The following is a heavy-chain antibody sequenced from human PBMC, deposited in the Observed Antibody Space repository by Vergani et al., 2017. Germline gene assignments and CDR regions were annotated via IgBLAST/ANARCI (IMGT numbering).Heavy chain of an antibody. J-gene: IGHJ5*02. CDR1: GGSMSGYY. CDR3: GRVADFYGLGSRLLDL. D-gene: IGHD3-10*01. V-gene: IGHV4-59*01. CDR2: MYHSGST. Sequence: QVQLQESGPGLVKPSETLSLTCSVSGGSMSGYYWSWIRQPPGKELEWIGYMYHSGSTNYNPSLEPRVTISGDTSKNQFSLKLNSVTAADTAVYYCGRVADFYGLGSRLLDLWGQGILVTVSS.